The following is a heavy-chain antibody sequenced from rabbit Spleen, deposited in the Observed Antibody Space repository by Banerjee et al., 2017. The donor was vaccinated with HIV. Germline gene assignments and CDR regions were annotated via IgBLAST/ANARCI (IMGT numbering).Heavy chain of an antibody. CDR3: ARNANGGWDL. CDR1: GVSFSSNYY. CDR2: IDTGSSDFT. J-gene: IGHJ4*01. Sequence: QEQLEESGGDLVKPGASLTLTCTASGVSFSSNYYMCWVRQAPGKGLEWIACIDTGSSDFTYFASWAKGRFTISSDNAQNTVDLQMNSLTPADTATYFCARNANGGWDLWGPGTLVTVS. V-gene: IGHV1S45*01. D-gene: IGHD4-1*01.